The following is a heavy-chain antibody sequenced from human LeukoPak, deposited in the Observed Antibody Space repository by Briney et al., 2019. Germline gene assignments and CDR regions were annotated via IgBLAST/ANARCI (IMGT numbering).Heavy chain of an antibody. CDR1: GFTFSSYS. CDR3: ARDLGQYYDTSDNWFDP. Sequence: GGPLRLSCAASGFTFSSYSMNWVRQAPGKGLEWVSSISSSSSYIYYADSVKGRFTISRDNAKNTQNLQMNSLRAEDTAVYYCARDLGQYYDTSDNWFDPWGQGTLVTVSS. D-gene: IGHD3-22*01. V-gene: IGHV3-21*01. CDR2: ISSSSSYI. J-gene: IGHJ5*02.